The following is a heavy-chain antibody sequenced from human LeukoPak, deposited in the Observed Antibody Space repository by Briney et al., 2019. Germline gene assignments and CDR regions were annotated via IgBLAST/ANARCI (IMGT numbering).Heavy chain of an antibody. CDR1: GFTFSSYW. D-gene: IGHD3-3*01. J-gene: IGHJ3*02. V-gene: IGHV3-7*01. CDR3: ARGGQYYDFWSGYLGAAFDI. Sequence: EGSLRLSCAASGFTFSSYWMSWVRQAPGKGREWVANIKRDGSEKYYVDSVKGRFTISRDNAKNSLYLQMNSLRAEDTAVYYCARGGQYYDFWSGYLGAAFDIWGQGTMVTVSS. CDR2: IKRDGSEK.